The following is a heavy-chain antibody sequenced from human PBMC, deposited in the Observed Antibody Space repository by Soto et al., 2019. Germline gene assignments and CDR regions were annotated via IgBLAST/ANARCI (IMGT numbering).Heavy chain of an antibody. CDR2: IYYSGST. V-gene: IGHV4-59*01. J-gene: IGHJ6*02. CDR3: ARDHLLWFGEDYYYYYGMDV. D-gene: IGHD3-10*01. Sequence: PSETLSLTCTVSGGSISSYYWSWIRQPPGKGLEWIGYIYYSGSTNYNPSLKSRVTISVDTSKNQFSLKLSSVTAADTAVYYCARDHLLWFGEDYYYYYGMDVWGQGTTVTVSS. CDR1: GGSISSYY.